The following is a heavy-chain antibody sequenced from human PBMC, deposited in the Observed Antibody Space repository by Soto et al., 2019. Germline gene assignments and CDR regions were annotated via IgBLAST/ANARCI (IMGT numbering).Heavy chain of an antibody. Sequence: SETLSLTCTVSGGSISSYYWILIRPPPGKGLEWIGYIYYSGSTNYNPSLKSRVTISVDTSKNQFSLKLSSVTAADTAVYYCARVPDYGDYYFDYWGQGTLVTVSS. CDR1: GGSISSYY. V-gene: IGHV4-59*01. D-gene: IGHD4-17*01. J-gene: IGHJ4*02. CDR3: ARVPDYGDYYFDY. CDR2: IYYSGST.